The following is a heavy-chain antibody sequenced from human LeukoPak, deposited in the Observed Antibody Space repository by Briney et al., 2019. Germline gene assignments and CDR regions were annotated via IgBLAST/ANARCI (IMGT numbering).Heavy chain of an antibody. J-gene: IGHJ3*02. D-gene: IGHD3-16*01. CDR1: GGSISSSSYY. V-gene: IGHV4-39*07. Sequence: SETLSLTCTVSGGSISSSSYYWGWIRQPPGKGLEWIGNVYYTGTTFYNPSLKSRVTLSVDTSKNQLSLQLTSVTAADTAVYYCARDQGYDYVWGSPTPVGAFDIWGQGTMVTVSS. CDR3: ARDQGYDYVWGSPTPVGAFDI. CDR2: VYYTGTT.